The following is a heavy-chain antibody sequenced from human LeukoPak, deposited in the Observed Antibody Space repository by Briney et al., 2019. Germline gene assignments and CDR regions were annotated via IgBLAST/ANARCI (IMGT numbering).Heavy chain of an antibody. CDR3: ARVASGIAAAGSFDY. CDR1: GFTVSSNY. CDR2: IYSGGST. V-gene: IGHV3-66*01. J-gene: IGHJ4*02. Sequence: GGSLRLSCAASGFTVSSNYMSWVRQAPGKGLEWVSVIYSGGSTYYADSVKGRFTISRDNSKNTLYLQMNSLRAEDTAVYYCARVASGIAAAGSFDYWGQGTLVTVSS. D-gene: IGHD6-13*01.